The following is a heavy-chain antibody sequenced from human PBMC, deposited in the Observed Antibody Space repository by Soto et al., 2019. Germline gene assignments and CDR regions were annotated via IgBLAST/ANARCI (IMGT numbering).Heavy chain of an antibody. D-gene: IGHD6-13*01. CDR2: IKQDGSEE. CDR1: GFTFSSYW. J-gene: IGHJ6*02. V-gene: IGHV3-7*01. Sequence: EVQLVESGGGLVQPGGSLRLSCVDSGFTFSSYWMSWVRQAPVKGLEWVGNIKQDGSEENYADSVKGRFTISRDNAKNAMYLQMNSRRVEDTAGYYCARIAASGRGWDVWGQGTTVVVSS. CDR3: ARIAASGRGWDV.